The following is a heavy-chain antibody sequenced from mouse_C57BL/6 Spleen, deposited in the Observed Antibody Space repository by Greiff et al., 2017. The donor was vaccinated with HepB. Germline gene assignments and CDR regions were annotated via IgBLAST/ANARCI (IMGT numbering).Heavy chain of an antibody. J-gene: IGHJ2*01. CDR2: ISSGGSYT. CDR3: ARRSLYYFDY. Sequence: EVQLMESGGDLVKPGGSLKLSCAASGFTFSSYGMSWVRQTPDKRLEWVATISSGGSYTYYPDSVKGRFTISRDNAKNTLYLQMSSLKSEDTAMYYCARRSLYYFDYWGQGTTLTVSS. CDR1: GFTFSSYG. V-gene: IGHV5-6*01. D-gene: IGHD6-1*01.